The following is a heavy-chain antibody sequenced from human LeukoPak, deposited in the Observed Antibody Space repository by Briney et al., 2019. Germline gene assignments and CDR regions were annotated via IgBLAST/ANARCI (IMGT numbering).Heavy chain of an antibody. J-gene: IGHJ3*02. CDR3: ARAPMSYDSSGFGGALDI. CDR1: GFTFSNYA. Sequence: GRSLRLSCAASGFTFSNYAMHWVRQAPGKGLEWVAVISYDGTNKYYADSVKGRFTISRDNSKNTMYLQMNSLRAEDTAMYYCARAPMSYDSSGFGGALDIWGQGTMVTVSS. CDR2: ISYDGTNK. V-gene: IGHV3-30-3*01. D-gene: IGHD3-22*01.